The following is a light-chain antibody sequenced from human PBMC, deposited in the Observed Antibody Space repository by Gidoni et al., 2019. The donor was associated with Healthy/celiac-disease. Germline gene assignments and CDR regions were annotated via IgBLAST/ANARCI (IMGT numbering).Light chain of an antibody. Sequence: LQMTQSPSSLSASVGDRVTITFQASQDISNYLNWYQQKPGKAPKLLIYDASNLETGVPSRFSGSGSGTDFTFTISSLQPEDIATYYCQQYDNLPITFGQXTRLEIK. CDR1: QDISNY. CDR3: QQYDNLPIT. V-gene: IGKV1-33*01. CDR2: DAS. J-gene: IGKJ5*01.